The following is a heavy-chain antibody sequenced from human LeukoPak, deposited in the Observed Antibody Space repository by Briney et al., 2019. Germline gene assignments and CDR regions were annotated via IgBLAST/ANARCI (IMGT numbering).Heavy chain of an antibody. CDR1: SDSISSYY. J-gene: IGHJ3*02. D-gene: IGHD3-3*01. V-gene: IGHV4-4*07. CDR3: ASRTIQSIGGRRGDTFDI. CDR2: IYTSGST. Sequence: SETLSLTCTVSSDSISSYYWSWIRQPAGKGLEWIGRIYTSGSTNYNPSLKSRVTISVDTSKNQFSLKLSSVTAADTAVYYCASRTIQSIGGRRGDTFDIWGQGTKVTVSS.